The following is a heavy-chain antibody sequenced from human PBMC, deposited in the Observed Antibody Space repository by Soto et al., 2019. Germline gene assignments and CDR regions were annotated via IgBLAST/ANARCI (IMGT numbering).Heavy chain of an antibody. V-gene: IGHV3-11*01. J-gene: IGHJ5*02. CDR3: ASELSGRFDP. CDR2: IIGSGTAM. Sequence: QVQLVESGGGLVKPGGSVRLSCTASGFTFSDYHMEWIRQAPGKGLEWVSEIIGSGTAMYYADSVKGRFTISRDNAKNSMYLEMNSLRAEDTPVYYCASELSGRFDPWGQGTLVTVSS. CDR1: GFTFSDYH.